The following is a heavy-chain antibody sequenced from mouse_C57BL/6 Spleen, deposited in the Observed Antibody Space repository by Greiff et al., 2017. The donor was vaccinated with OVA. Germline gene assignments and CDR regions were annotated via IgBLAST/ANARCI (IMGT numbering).Heavy chain of an antibody. CDR1: GFSLTSYG. D-gene: IGHD1-1*01. Sequence: VQLQESGPGLVQPSQSLSITCTVSGFSLTSYGVHWVRQSPGKGLEWLGVIWSGGSTDYNAAFISRLSISKDNSKSQVFFKMNSLQADDTAIYYCATSYGREDYYAMDYWGQGTSVTVSS. V-gene: IGHV2-2*01. CDR3: ATSYGREDYYAMDY. CDR2: IWSGGST. J-gene: IGHJ4*01.